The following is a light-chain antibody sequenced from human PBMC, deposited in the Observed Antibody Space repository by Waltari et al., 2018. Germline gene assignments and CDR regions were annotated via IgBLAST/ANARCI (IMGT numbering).Light chain of an antibody. CDR1: NSDVGTYNY. J-gene: IGLJ2*01. V-gene: IGLV2-14*03. Sequence: QSALTQPASASGSPGQSITISCTGSNSDVGTYNYVSWYQQNPGKAPKLVIHAVSSRPSGTSYRFSGSKSGNTASLTISGLQAEDEADYYCSSYTTSDVVVFGGGTKVTVL. CDR2: AVS. CDR3: SSYTTSDVVV.